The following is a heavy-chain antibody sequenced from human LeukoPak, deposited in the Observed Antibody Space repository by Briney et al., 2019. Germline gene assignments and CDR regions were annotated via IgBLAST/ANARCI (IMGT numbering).Heavy chain of an antibody. J-gene: IGHJ5*02. D-gene: IGHD2-8*01. CDR2: MYHSGST. CDR1: GYSISSGYF. Sequence: PSETLSLTCTVSGYSISSGYFWGWIRQPPGKGLEWIGSMYHSGSTYYNPSLRSRVSISIDTSKNQISLKLSSVTAADTAVYYCARVPGPNWFDPWGQGTLVTVSS. V-gene: IGHV4-38-2*02. CDR3: ARVPGPNWFDP.